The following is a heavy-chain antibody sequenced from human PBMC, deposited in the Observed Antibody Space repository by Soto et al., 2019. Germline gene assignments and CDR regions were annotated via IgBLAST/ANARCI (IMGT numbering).Heavy chain of an antibody. CDR2: IYYSGST. CDR3: ARVTMVKWYFDY. Sequence: SETLSLTCTVSGGSISSGGYYWSWIRQHPGKGLEWIGYIYYSGSTYYNPSLKSRVTISVDTSKNQFSLKLSSVTAADTAVYYCARVTMVKWYFDYWGQGTLVTVSS. J-gene: IGHJ4*02. V-gene: IGHV4-31*03. CDR1: GGSISSGGYY. D-gene: IGHD3-10*01.